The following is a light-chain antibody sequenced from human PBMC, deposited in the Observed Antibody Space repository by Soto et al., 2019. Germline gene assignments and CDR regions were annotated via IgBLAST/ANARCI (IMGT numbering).Light chain of an antibody. Sequence: DIQMTQSPSSLSASVGDRVTITCRASQGISTYLVWYQQKPGTVPKLLIFAASTLQSGVPSRFSGRGSGTDFTLTISSLQPEDVATYYCQSYTGAPWTFGQGTKVEI. V-gene: IGKV1-27*01. CDR3: QSYTGAPWT. CDR2: AAS. J-gene: IGKJ1*01. CDR1: QGISTY.